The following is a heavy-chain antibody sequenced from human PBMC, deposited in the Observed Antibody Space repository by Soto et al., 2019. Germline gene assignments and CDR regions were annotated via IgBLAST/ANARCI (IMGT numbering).Heavy chain of an antibody. J-gene: IGHJ5*02. CDR1: GGSISSYY. CDR2: IYYSGST. CDR3: ARVGYDFWSGSNWFDP. D-gene: IGHD3-3*01. V-gene: IGHV4-59*01. Sequence: SQTLSLTCTVSGGSISSYYWSWIRQPPGKGLEWIGYIYYSGSTNYNPSLKSRVTISVDTSKNQFSLKLSSVTAADTAVYYCARVGYDFWSGSNWFDPWGQGTLVTVSS.